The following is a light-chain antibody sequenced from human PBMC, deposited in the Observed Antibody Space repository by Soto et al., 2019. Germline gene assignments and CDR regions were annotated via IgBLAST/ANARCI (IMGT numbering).Light chain of an antibody. CDR3: QQYENLPT. CDR1: QNINNY. J-gene: IGKJ5*01. CDR2: AAS. V-gene: IGKV1-33*01. Sequence: DLQMTQSPSSLSSSLGDRVNITCQASQNINNYLNWYQQQPGRAPQLLIYAASNLEAGVPSRFRGSGSGTDSTFTIRRLQPEDIATYYCQQYENLPTFGQGTRLEIK.